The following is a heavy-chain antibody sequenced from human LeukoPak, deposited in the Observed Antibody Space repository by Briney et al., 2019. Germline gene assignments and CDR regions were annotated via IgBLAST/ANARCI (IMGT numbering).Heavy chain of an antibody. CDR1: GYSISSGYY. Sequence: SETLSLTCAVSGYSISSGYYWGWIRPPPGKGLEWIGSIYHSGSTYYNPSLKSRVTISVDTSKNQFSLKLSSVTAADTAVYYCARGVVVIIGKPSFDYWGQGTLVTVSS. D-gene: IGHD3-22*01. CDR2: IYHSGST. V-gene: IGHV4-38-2*01. CDR3: ARGVVVIIGKPSFDY. J-gene: IGHJ4*02.